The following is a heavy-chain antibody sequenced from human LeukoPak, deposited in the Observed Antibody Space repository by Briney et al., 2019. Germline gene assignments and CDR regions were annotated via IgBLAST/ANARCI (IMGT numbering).Heavy chain of an antibody. V-gene: IGHV3-48*03. CDR2: ISSSGSTI. CDR1: GFTFSSYE. CDR3: ARGGPEGFDY. J-gene: IGHJ4*02. Sequence: PGGSLRLSCAASGFTFSSYEMNWVRQAPGKGLEWVSYISSSGSTIYYADSVKGRFTISRDNTKNSLYLQMNSLRAEDTAVYYCARGGPEGFDYWGQGTLVTVSS. D-gene: IGHD1-14*01.